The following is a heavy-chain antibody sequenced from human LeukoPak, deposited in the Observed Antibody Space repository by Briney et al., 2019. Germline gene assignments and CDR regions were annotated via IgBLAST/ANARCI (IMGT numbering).Heavy chain of an antibody. D-gene: IGHD6-19*01. Sequence: SVKVSCKANGGTFSNYGISWVRQAPGQGLEWMGGIIPLLGTANYAQKFQGRVTIIADEFTDTAYMELHSLRSEDTAVYYCARDGTSSGEHQQFDFWGQGTLVTVSS. CDR2: IIPLLGTA. CDR3: ARDGTSSGEHQQFDF. J-gene: IGHJ4*02. V-gene: IGHV1-69*13. CDR1: GGTFSNYG.